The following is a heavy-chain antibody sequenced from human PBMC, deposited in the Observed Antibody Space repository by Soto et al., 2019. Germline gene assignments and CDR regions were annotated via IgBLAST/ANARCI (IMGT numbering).Heavy chain of an antibody. CDR2: IIPIFGTA. Sequence: SVKVSCKASVGTFSSYAISWVRQAPGQGLEWMGGIIPIFGTANYAQKFQGRVTITADESTSTAYMELSSLRSEDTAVYYCAREYSRGYSGYGHWGQGTMVTVSS. D-gene: IGHD5-12*01. CDR1: VGTFSSYA. CDR3: AREYSRGYSGYGH. J-gene: IGHJ3*01. V-gene: IGHV1-69*13.